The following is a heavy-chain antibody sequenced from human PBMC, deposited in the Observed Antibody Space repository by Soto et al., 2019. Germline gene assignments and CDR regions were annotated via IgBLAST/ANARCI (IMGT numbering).Heavy chain of an antibody. D-gene: IGHD2-2*01. J-gene: IGHJ3*02. Sequence: ASVKVSCKASGFTFTSSAMQWVRQARGQRLEWIGWIVVGSGNTNYAQKFQERVTITRDMSTSTAYMELSSLRSEDTAVYYCAADIMKYQLLIYEAFAIWGQGTMVPVSS. CDR2: IVVGSGNT. V-gene: IGHV1-58*02. CDR3: AADIMKYQLLIYEAFAI. CDR1: GFTFTSSA.